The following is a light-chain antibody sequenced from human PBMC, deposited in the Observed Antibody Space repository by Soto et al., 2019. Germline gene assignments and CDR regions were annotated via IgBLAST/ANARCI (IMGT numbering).Light chain of an antibody. J-gene: IGLJ2*01. V-gene: IGLV2-14*03. CDR3: SSYTSSSTVI. CDR2: DVT. Sequence: QSALTQPASVSGSPGQSITISCTGTSGDVGDYRFVSWYQQHPGKAPKLMIYDVTNRPSGVSNRFSGSKSGYTASLNISGLQAEDEADYYCSSYTSSSTVIFGGGTKLTVL. CDR1: SGDVGDYRF.